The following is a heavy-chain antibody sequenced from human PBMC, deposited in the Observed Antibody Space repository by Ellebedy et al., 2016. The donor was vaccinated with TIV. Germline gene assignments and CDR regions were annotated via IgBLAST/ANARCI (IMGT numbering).Heavy chain of an antibody. Sequence: MPSETLSLTCTVSGGSMSTYYWTWIRQPAGKGLEWIGRIYTSGTTNCNPSLKSRVTMSVDTSKNQFSLKLSSVTAADTAVYYCARVVNWFDPWGQGTLVTVSS. J-gene: IGHJ5*02. CDR2: IYTSGTT. V-gene: IGHV4-4*07. CDR3: ARVVNWFDP. CDR1: GGSMSTYY. D-gene: IGHD2-15*01.